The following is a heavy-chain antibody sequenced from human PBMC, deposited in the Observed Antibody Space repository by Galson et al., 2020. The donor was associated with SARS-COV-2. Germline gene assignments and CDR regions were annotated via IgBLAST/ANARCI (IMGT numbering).Heavy chain of an antibody. D-gene: IGHD3-3*01. CDR3: AKDGGWYDFWGGYARAPGSQQYYYYYMDV. J-gene: IGHJ6*03. Sequence: GESLKISCAASGFTFSSYGMHWVRQAPGKGLEWVAVISYDGSNKYYADSVKGRFTISRDNSKNTLYLQMNSLRAEDTAVYYCAKDGGWYDFWGGYARAPGSQQYYYYYMDVWGKGTTVTVSS. CDR2: ISYDGSNK. V-gene: IGHV3-30*18. CDR1: GFTFSSYG.